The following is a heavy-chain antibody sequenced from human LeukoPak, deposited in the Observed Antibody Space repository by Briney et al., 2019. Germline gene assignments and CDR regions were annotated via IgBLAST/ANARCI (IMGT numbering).Heavy chain of an antibody. V-gene: IGHV1-24*01. J-gene: IGHJ4*02. D-gene: IGHD1-26*01. Sequence: ASVKVSCKVSGYTLTELSMHWVRQAPGKGLEWMGGFDPEDAETIYTQKFQGRVTMTEDTSTDTAYMELSSLRSEDTAVYYCATGGGGSYSYWGQGTLVTVSS. CDR3: ATGGGGSYSY. CDR2: FDPEDAET. CDR1: GYTLTELS.